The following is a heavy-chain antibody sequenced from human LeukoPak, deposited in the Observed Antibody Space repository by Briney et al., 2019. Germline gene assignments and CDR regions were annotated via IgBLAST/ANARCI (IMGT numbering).Heavy chain of an antibody. J-gene: IGHJ6*02. D-gene: IGHD6-13*01. V-gene: IGHV1-46*01. Sequence: GASVKVSCKASGYTFTSYYMHWVQQAPGQGLEWMGIINPSGGGTSYAQKFQGRVTMTRDTSTSTVYMELSSLRSEDTAVYYCARSGGASSPRLYYYGVDVWGQGTTVTVSS. CDR2: INPSGGGT. CDR1: GYTFTSYY. CDR3: ARSGGASSPRLYYYGVDV.